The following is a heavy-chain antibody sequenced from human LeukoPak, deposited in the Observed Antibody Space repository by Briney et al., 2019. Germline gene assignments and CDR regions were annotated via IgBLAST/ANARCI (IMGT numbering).Heavy chain of an antibody. CDR1: GYTLTELS. D-gene: IGHD6-13*01. CDR2: FDPEDGET. V-gene: IGHV1-24*01. CDR3: ATLPLFIAAAGIYFDY. Sequence: ASVKVSCKVSGYTLTELSMHWVRQAPGKGLEWMGGFDPEDGETIYAQKFQGRVTMTEDTSTDTAYMELSSLRSEDTAVYYCATLPLFIAAAGIYFDYWGQGTLVTVSS. J-gene: IGHJ4*02.